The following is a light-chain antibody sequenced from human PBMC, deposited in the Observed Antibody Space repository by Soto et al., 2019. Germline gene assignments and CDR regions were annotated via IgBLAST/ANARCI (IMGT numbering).Light chain of an antibody. V-gene: IGLV2-18*02. CDR2: EVT. Sequence: QSALTQPPSVSGSPGQSVTISCTGTSSDVGYYDRVSWYQQAPGTTPKLMIYEVTNRPSGVPDRFSGSKSGNTASLTISGLLPEDEADYYCSSYTRSSTLLFGGGTKVTVL. CDR3: SSYTRSSTLL. J-gene: IGLJ2*01. CDR1: SSDVGYYDR.